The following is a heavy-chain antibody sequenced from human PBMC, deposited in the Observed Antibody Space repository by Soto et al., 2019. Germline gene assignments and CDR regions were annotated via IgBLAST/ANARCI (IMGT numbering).Heavy chain of an antibody. D-gene: IGHD3-3*01. J-gene: IGHJ4*02. Sequence: EVQVLESGGGLVQPGGSLRLSCAASGFTFRIYAMSWVRQAPGKGLEWVSGISGSGGSTNYAVSVKGRFTISRDNSKNTLYLQMNSLRVEDTAVYYCAKAVVSSTNFCSGADCWGQGTLVTVSS. CDR2: ISGSGGST. CDR3: AKAVVSSTNFCSGADC. CDR1: GFTFRIYA. V-gene: IGHV3-23*01.